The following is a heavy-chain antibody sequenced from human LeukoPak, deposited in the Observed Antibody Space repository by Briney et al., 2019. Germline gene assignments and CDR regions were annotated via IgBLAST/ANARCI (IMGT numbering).Heavy chain of an antibody. D-gene: IGHD2-2*01. CDR3: ARRGDRFCTSMNCPPHSYYYYMDV. J-gene: IGHJ6*03. Sequence: ASVKVSCKASGYTFTSYYMHWVRQAPGQGLEWMGIINPSGGSTSYAQKFQGRVTMTRDTSTSTVYMELSSLRSEDTAVYYCARRGDRFCTSMNCPPHSYYYYMDVWGKGTTVSVSS. CDR1: GYTFTSYY. V-gene: IGHV1-46*01. CDR2: INPSGGST.